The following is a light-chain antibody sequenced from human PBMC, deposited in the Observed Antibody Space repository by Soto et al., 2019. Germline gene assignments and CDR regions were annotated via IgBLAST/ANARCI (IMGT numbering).Light chain of an antibody. V-gene: IGKV1-5*01. CDR2: DAS. Sequence: IQMTKYPSTLSASVGDRVTITCRASQSIGRWLAWYQQKPGKAPKSLIYDASNLESGVPARFSGSGSGTDFILTISSLQPDDFATYYCQQYSGYLYTFGQGTKVDIK. CDR3: QQYSGYLYT. CDR1: QSIGRW. J-gene: IGKJ2*01.